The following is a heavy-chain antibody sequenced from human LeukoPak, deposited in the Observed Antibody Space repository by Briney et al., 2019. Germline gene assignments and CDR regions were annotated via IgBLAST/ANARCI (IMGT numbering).Heavy chain of an antibody. CDR1: GFTFSSYS. V-gene: IGHV3-21*01. CDR2: ISSSSSYI. J-gene: IGHJ6*02. D-gene: IGHD3-16*01. Sequence: GGSLRLSCAASGFTFSSYSMNWVRQAPGKGLEWASSISSSSSYIYYADSVKGRFTISRDNAKNSLYLQMNSLRAEDTAVYYCARVRPSYYGMDVWGQGTTVTVSS. CDR3: ARVRPSYYGMDV.